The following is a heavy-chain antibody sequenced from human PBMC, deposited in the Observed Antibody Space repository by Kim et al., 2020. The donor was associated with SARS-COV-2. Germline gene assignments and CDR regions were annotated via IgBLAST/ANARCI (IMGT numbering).Heavy chain of an antibody. D-gene: IGHD1-1*01. CDR2: IYYSGTT. CDR3: ARLKVETSYDAFDI. J-gene: IGHJ3*02. CDR1: GGSISNNY. Sequence: SETLSLTCTVSGGSISNNYWSWIRQPPGKGLEWIGYIYYSGTTNYNPSLKSRVTISVDTSKNQFSLKLTSVTAADTAVYYCARLKVETSYDAFDIWGQGTMVTVSS. V-gene: IGHV4-59*13.